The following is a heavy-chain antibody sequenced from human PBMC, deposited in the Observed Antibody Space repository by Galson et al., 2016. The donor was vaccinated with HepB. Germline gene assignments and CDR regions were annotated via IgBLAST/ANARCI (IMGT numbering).Heavy chain of an antibody. Sequence: SVKVSCKASGYTFTSYSMSWVRQAAGQGLEWMGWISTYNGKANYAQNYEGRVTMTTDTPTSTVYMELRGLLSDDTATYYCARVGEKSSYTAFDLWGQGTMVTVSP. V-gene: IGHV1-18*04. D-gene: IGHD3-10*01. CDR1: GYTFTSYS. CDR2: ISTYNGKA. CDR3: ARVGEKSSYTAFDL. J-gene: IGHJ3*01.